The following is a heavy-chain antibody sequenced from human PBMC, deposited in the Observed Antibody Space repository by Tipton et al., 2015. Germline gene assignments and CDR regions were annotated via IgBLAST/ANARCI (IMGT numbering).Heavy chain of an antibody. J-gene: IGHJ4*02. CDR1: GGSVSSGTYY. Sequence: TLSLTCTVSGGSVSSGTYYWSWIRQPPGKGLEWIGYIYHSGRTNYNPSLRSRLTMSVESSKNQFSLRLSSATAADTAVYYCARLTGDYYDSATYDPTYIDYWGQGILVSVSS. V-gene: IGHV4-61*01. CDR3: ARLTGDYYDSATYDPTYIDY. D-gene: IGHD3-22*01. CDR2: IYHSGRT.